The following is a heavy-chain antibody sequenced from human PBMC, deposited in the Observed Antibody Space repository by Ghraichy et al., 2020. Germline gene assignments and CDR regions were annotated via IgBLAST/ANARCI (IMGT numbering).Heavy chain of an antibody. CDR3: ARDTMFMLDA. CDR2: IKQDGSQR. CDR1: GFTFSSHW. Sequence: GGSLRLSCAAFGFTFSSHWMTWVRQAPGKGLEWVANIKQDGSQRLYVDSVKGRFTVSRDNARNSLFLQMDSLRAEDTAIYYCARDTMFMLDAWGQGSLVTVSS. J-gene: IGHJ5*02. V-gene: IGHV3-7*01. D-gene: IGHD3-16*01.